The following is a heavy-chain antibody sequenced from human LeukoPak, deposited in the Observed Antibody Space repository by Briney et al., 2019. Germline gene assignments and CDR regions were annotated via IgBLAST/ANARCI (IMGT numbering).Heavy chain of an antibody. CDR2: IRSSISTV. Sequence: GGSQTLSCAVSGFSLSTCCMKWVRHAPGEGVECLSFIRSSISTVYNADSVRGRFTISRDNAKNSLYLQMNSLRDEDRAVYYGARGCSPGTCSPFYFWGQGSLVTVSS. J-gene: IGHJ4*02. V-gene: IGHV3-48*02. CDR3: ARGCSPGTCSPFYF. CDR1: GFSLSTCC. D-gene: IGHD2-15*01.